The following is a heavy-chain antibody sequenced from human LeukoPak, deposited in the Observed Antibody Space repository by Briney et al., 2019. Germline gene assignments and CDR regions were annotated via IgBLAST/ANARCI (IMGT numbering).Heavy chain of an antibody. D-gene: IGHD4-23*01. V-gene: IGHV4-30-4*01. J-gene: IGHJ4*02. CDR3: ARATTVVTPVDY. CDR2: IYYNGNT. Sequence: SETLSLTCTVSGGSISSDDHYWSWIRQPPGKGLEWIGYIYYNGNTYYNPSLKSRVTISVDTSKNQFSLKLRSVTAADTAVYYCARATTVVTPVDYWGQGTLVTASS. CDR1: GGSISSDDHY.